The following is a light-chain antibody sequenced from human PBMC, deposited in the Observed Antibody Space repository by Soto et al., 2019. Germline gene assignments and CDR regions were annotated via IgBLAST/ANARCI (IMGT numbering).Light chain of an antibody. CDR1: QSISGY. CDR2: AVS. V-gene: IGKV1-39*01. J-gene: IGKJ2*01. CDR3: QQSLRSPPT. Sequence: DIQMTQSPTSLSASVGDRVIISCRASQSISGYLNWYKQKPGKAPEVVIYAVSSLQSGVPSRFSGSGSGTDFTLTISNLQPDDFATDYCQQSLRSPPTFGQGTKLEI.